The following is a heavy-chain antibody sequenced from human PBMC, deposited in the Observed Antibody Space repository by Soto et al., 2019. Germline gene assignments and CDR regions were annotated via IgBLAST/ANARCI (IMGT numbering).Heavy chain of an antibody. J-gene: IGHJ4*02. CDR1: GFTFSNAS. CDR3: AKGISGSYLYFDY. CDR2: ISGSGGST. V-gene: IGHV3-23*01. D-gene: IGHD1-26*01. Sequence: GGSLRLSCAASGFTFSNASINWVRQAPGKGLEWVSAISGSGGSTYYADSVKGRFTISRDNSKNTLYLQMNSLRAEDTAVYYCAKGISGSYLYFDYRAQRTPVTGSS.